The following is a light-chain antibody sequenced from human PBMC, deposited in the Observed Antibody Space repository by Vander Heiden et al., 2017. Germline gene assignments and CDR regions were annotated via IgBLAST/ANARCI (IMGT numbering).Light chain of an antibody. CDR1: SSYNGGYNS. CDR2: DVR. CDR3: CSYAGSYTLV. Sequence: ALIHPHPVPRSSGHPVTISCTGTSSYNGGYNSVSWYQQHPGKAPQLMIYDVRKRPSGFPDRFSGSKSGKTASLTISGLQAEDEADYHCCSYAGSYTLVFGGGTKLTVL. V-gene: IGLV2-11*01. J-gene: IGLJ2*01.